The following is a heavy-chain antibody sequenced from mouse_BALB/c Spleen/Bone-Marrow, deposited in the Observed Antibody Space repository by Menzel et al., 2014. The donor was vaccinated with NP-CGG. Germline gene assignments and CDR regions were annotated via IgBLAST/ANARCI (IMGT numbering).Heavy chain of an antibody. V-gene: IGHV1-9*01. D-gene: IGHD2-1*01. Sequence: QVTLKVCGAELMKPGASVKISCKATGYTFSSYWIEWVKQRPGHGLEWIGEILPGSDTSNYNEKFKGKATFTADTSSNTAHMQLSSLTSEDSAVYYCARGLYGNYGEWGQGTSVTVFS. J-gene: IGHJ4*01. CDR3: ARGLYGNYGE. CDR1: GYTFSSYW. CDR2: ILPGSDTS.